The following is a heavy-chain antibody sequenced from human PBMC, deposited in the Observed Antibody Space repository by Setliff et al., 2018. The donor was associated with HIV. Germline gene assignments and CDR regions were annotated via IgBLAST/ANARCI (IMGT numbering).Heavy chain of an antibody. CDR1: GFTFSVHG. CDR3: AKDGDFRNSDYDAFDF. Sequence: GGSLRLSCVASGFTFSVHGMHWVRKAPGRGLEWVAFINYDEGYEYYADSVQGRVTISRDNSKNTVDLQMNSPRLEDTGVYYCAKDGDFRNSDYDAFDFWGQGTRVTVSS. V-gene: IGHV3-30*02. J-gene: IGHJ3*01. CDR2: INYDEGYE. D-gene: IGHD7-27*01.